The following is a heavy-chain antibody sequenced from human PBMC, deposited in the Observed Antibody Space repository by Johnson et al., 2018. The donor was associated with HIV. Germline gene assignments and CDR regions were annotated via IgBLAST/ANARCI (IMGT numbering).Heavy chain of an antibody. CDR3: ARDGGVAAAVGVVAFDI. CDR2: INWNGGST. D-gene: IGHD6-13*01. V-gene: IGHV3-20*04. CDR1: GFTFDDYG. J-gene: IGHJ3*02. Sequence: VQLVESGGGVVRPGGSLRLSCAASGFTFDDYGMSWVRQAPGKGLEWVSGINWNGGSTGYADSVKGRFTISRDNAKNSLYLQMNSLRAEDTAVYYCARDGGVAAAVGVVAFDIWGQGTMVTVSS.